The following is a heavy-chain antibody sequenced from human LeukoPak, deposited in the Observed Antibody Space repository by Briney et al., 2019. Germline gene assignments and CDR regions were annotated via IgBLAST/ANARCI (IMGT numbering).Heavy chain of an antibody. CDR1: GYSFTSYW. J-gene: IGHJ4*02. Sequence: GESLKISCKGSGYSFTSYWIGWVRQMPGKGLEWMGIVYPGDSDTRYSPSFQGQVTISADKSISTAYLQWSSLKASDTAMYYCARHRGGDYGDYVGDYWGQGTLVTVSS. D-gene: IGHD4-17*01. V-gene: IGHV5-51*01. CDR3: ARHRGGDYGDYVGDY. CDR2: VYPGDSDT.